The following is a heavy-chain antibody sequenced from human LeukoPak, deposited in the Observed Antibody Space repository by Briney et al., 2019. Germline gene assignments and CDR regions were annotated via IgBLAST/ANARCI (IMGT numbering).Heavy chain of an antibody. CDR2: IYYSGST. J-gene: IGHJ4*02. Sequence: PSQTLSLPCTVSGGSISSGGYYWSWIRQHPGKGLEWIEYIYYSGSTYYNPSLKSRVTISVDTSKNQFSLKLSSVTAADTAVYYCARAVGSGSYNFDYWGQGTLVTVSS. D-gene: IGHD3-10*01. CDR1: GGSISSGGYY. V-gene: IGHV4-31*03. CDR3: ARAVGSGSYNFDY.